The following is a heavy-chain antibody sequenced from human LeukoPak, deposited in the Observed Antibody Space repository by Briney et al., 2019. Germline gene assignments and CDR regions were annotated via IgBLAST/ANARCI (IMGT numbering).Heavy chain of an antibody. Sequence: PGGSLRLSCAASGFVFSTYAMGWVRQAPGKGLEWVSGISSSGDNTYYVDSVKGQFTISRDNSKNTLDLQMSSLRAEDTAMYHCAKVKALDAVASYFDYWGQGTLVTVSS. D-gene: IGHD2-8*01. J-gene: IGHJ4*02. CDR1: GFVFSTYA. V-gene: IGHV3-23*01. CDR2: ISSSGDNT. CDR3: AKVKALDAVASYFDY.